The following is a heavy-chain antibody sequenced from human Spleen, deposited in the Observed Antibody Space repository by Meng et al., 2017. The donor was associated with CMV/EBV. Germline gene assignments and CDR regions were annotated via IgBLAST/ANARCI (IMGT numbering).Heavy chain of an antibody. Sequence: ASVKVSCKASGYNFTGYYIHWVRQATGQGLEWMGWMNPNSGNTGYAQKFQGRVTMTRNTSISTAYMELSSLRSEDTAVYYCARANLYDYVWGSYRYGQYYFDYWGQGTLVTVSS. CDR2: MNPNSGNT. CDR3: ARANLYDYVWGSYRYGQYYFDY. CDR1: GYNFTGYY. D-gene: IGHD3-16*02. J-gene: IGHJ4*02. V-gene: IGHV1-8*02.